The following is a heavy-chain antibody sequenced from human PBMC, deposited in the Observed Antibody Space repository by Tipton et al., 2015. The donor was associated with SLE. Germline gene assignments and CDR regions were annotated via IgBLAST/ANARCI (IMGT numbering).Heavy chain of an antibody. CDR2: INHSGIT. CDR1: GGSFSAYY. V-gene: IGHV4-34*01. Sequence: GLVKPSETLSLTCAVYGGSFSAYYWSWIRQPPGKGLEWIGEINHSGITNYNPSLKSRVTISVDTSMNQFSLKLSSVTAADTAVYYCARGYGGNWGQGTLLTVSS. CDR3: ARGYGGN. D-gene: IGHD4-17*01. J-gene: IGHJ4*02.